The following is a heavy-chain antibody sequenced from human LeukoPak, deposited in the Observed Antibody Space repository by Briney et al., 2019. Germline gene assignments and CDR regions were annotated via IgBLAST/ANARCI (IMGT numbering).Heavy chain of an antibody. D-gene: IGHD3-9*01. V-gene: IGHV1-2*02. CDR3: ARGGVLRYFDWLGGEAFDI. CDR2: INPNSGGT. J-gene: IGHJ3*02. CDR1: GYTFTGYY. Sequence: ASVKVSCKASGYTFTGYYMHWVRQAPGQGLEWMGWINPNSGGTNYAQKFQGRVTMTRDTSISTAYMELSRLRSDDTAVYYCARGGVLRYFDWLGGEAFDIWGQGTMVTVSS.